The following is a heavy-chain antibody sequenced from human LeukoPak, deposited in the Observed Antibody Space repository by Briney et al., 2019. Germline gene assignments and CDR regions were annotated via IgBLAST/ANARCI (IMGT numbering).Heavy chain of an antibody. D-gene: IGHD3-10*01. CDR2: IYPGDSDT. Sequence: GESLKISCKGSGYSFTSYWIGWVRQMPGKGLEWMGIIYPGDSDTRYRPSFQGQVTISADKSISTAYLQWSSLKASDTAMYYCARGANTKYGSGSYYARRQSSVSYYMDVWGKGTTVTVSS. V-gene: IGHV5-51*01. CDR3: ARGANTKYGSGSYYARRQSSVSYYMDV. CDR1: GYSFTSYW. J-gene: IGHJ6*03.